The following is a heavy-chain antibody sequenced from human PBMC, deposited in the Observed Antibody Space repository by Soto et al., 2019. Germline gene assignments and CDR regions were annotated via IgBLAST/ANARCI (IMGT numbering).Heavy chain of an antibody. CDR3: TRCDSGYSYGYPY. Sequence: SLRLSCAASGFTFSSYWMHWVRQAPGKGLVWVSRISSDGRGTNYADSVKGRFTVSRDNAKNTLYLQMNSLGADDTAVYYCTRCDSGYSYGYPYWGQGTLVTVSS. V-gene: IGHV3-74*01. D-gene: IGHD5-18*01. CDR2: ISSDGRGT. J-gene: IGHJ4*02. CDR1: GFTFSSYW.